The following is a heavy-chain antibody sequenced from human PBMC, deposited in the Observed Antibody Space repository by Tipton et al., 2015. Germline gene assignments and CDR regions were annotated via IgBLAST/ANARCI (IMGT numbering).Heavy chain of an antibody. V-gene: IGHV3-30*03. CDR1: GFTFSNYG. CDR3: ARDMYYYYYGMDV. CDR2: ISYDGSNK. J-gene: IGHJ6*02. Sequence: SLRLSCAASGFTFSNYGMHWVRQAPGKGLEWVAIISYDGSNKYYADSVKGRFTISRDNSKNTLYLQMNSLRAEDTAVYYCARDMYYYYYGMDVWGQGTTVTVSS.